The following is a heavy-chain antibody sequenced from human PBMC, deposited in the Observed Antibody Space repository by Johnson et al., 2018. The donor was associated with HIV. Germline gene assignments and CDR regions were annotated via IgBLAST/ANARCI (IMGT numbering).Heavy chain of an antibody. D-gene: IGHD3-10*01. CDR3: TTDLELAGLWFGELWDDAFDI. CDR2: IKSKTDGGTT. CDR1: GFTFNTYW. Sequence: VQLVESGGGLVQPGGSLRLSCAASGFTFNTYWMTWVRQAPGKGLEWVGRIKSKTDGGTTDYAAPVKGRFTISRDDSKNTLYLQMNSLKTEDTAVYYCTTDLELAGLWFGELWDDAFDIWGQGTMVTVSS. V-gene: IGHV3-15*01. J-gene: IGHJ3*02.